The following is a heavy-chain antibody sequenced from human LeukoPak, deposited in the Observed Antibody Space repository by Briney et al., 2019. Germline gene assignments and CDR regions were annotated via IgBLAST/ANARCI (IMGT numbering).Heavy chain of an antibody. Sequence: PSETLSLTCAVYGGSFSGYYWSWIRQPPGKGLEWIGEINHSGSTNYNPSPKSRVTISVDTSKNQFSLKLSSVTAADTAVYYCARGPILTGYYPLYYYYYGMDVWGQGTTVTVSS. CDR2: INHSGST. V-gene: IGHV4-34*01. D-gene: IGHD3-9*01. CDR1: GGSFSGYY. CDR3: ARGPILTGYYPLYYYYYGMDV. J-gene: IGHJ6*02.